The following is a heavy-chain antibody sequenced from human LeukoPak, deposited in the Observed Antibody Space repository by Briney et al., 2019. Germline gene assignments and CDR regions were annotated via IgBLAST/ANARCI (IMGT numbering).Heavy chain of an antibody. Sequence: SETLSLTCTVSGGSVSSRHYYWGWIRQPPGKGLEWIGSVYYSGTTYYNPSLKSRVTISVDTSKNEFSLKVNSVTAADTAVYFCARQADFGGVIVSSWFDPWGEGAQVTVSS. CDR3: ARQADFGGVIVSSWFDP. V-gene: IGHV4-39*01. J-gene: IGHJ5*02. CDR2: VYYSGTT. D-gene: IGHD3-16*02. CDR1: GGSVSSRHYY.